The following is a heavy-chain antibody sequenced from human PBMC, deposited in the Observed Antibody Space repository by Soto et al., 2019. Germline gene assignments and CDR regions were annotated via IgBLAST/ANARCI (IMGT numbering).Heavy chain of an antibody. V-gene: IGHV3-7*01. CDR2: IKQNGGEE. CDR3: ATSSDTGYIFDF. D-gene: IGHD3-9*01. CDR1: GFTFTSYW. Sequence: EVRLVESGGGLVQPGGSLRLSCAASGFTFTSYWMSWVRQAPGKGLEWVASIKQNGGEEYYVDSVKGRFTISRDNAKNSLYLEMNSLSAEDRAVYYCATSSDTGYIFDFWGQGTLVTVSS. J-gene: IGHJ4*02.